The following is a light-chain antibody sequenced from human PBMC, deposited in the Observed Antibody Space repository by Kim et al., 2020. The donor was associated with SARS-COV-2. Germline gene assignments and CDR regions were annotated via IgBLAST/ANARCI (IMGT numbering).Light chain of an antibody. J-gene: IGLJ3*02. CDR3: ATTDDSLNGVV. Sequence: GQTVTLSCSGSSSNFGTNTVSWYRQLPGTAPNLVIYNDNRRSSGVPDRFSASKSGNSASLAISGLQSDDEADYYCATTDDSLNGVVFGGGTQLTVL. CDR1: SSNFGTNT. V-gene: IGLV1-44*01. CDR2: NDN.